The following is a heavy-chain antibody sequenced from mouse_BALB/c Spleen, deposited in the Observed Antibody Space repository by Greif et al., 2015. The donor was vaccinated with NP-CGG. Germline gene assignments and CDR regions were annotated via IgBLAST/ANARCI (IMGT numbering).Heavy chain of an antibody. J-gene: IGHJ2*01. CDR2: IDPENGNT. V-gene: IGHV14-1*02. CDR3: ARDFDY. CDR1: GFNIKDYY. Sequence: DVKLVESGAELVRPGALVKLSCKASGFNIKDYYMHWVKQRPEQGLEWIGWIDPENGNTIYDPKFQGKASITADTSSNTAYLQLSSLTSEDTAVYYCARDFDYWGQGTTLTVSS.